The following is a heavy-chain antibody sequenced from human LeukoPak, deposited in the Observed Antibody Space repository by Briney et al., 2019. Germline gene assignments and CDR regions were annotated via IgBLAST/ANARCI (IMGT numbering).Heavy chain of an antibody. CDR2: IGSSSSYR. CDR3: ARDEVDGYNYDYFDY. J-gene: IGHJ4*02. Sequence: GGSLRLSCAASGFTFSSYSMNWVRQAPGKGLEWVSSIGSSSSYRYYADSVKGRFTISRDNAKNSLYLQMNSLRAEDTAVYYCARDEVDGYNYDYFDYWGQGTLVTVSS. CDR1: GFTFSSYS. V-gene: IGHV3-21*01. D-gene: IGHD5-24*01.